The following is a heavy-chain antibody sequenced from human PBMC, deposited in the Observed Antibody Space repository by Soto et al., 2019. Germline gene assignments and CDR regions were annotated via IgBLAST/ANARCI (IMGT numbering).Heavy chain of an antibody. CDR2: ITSGGSA. CDR3: AKGDSSSYYGDH. Sequence: HPGGSLRLSCAASGFTFSAYAMGWARQAPGKGLEWVSGITSGGSAFYADSVKGRFTLSRDNSKNTVYLQMNSLRAEDTATYYCAKGDSSSYYGDHWGQGTLVTVSS. CDR1: GFTFSAYA. J-gene: IGHJ4*02. D-gene: IGHD3-22*01. V-gene: IGHV3-23*01.